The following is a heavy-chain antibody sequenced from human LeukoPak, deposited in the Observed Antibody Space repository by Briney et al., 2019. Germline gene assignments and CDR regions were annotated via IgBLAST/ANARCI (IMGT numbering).Heavy chain of an antibody. CDR3: ARYCSSTNCYKGGFDP. Sequence: SSETLSLTCAVPIVSISSGGYYWSLVRQHPAKGLESTVYIYYSGSTYSNPSLKSRVTISVDTSKNQFSLNLSSVTAADTAVYYCARYCSSTNCYKGGFDPWGQGTLVTVSS. D-gene: IGHD2-2*02. J-gene: IGHJ5*02. CDR1: IVSISSGGYY. CDR2: IYYSGST. V-gene: IGHV4-31*11.